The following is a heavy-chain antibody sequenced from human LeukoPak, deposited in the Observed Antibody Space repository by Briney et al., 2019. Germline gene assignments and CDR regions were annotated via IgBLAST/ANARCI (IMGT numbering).Heavy chain of an antibody. V-gene: IGHV4-39*01. CDR3: ARLPTWDYYFDY. Sequence: PSETLSLTCTVSGGSISSSSYYWGWIRQPPGKGLEWIGSIYYSGSTYYNPSLKSRVTISVDTSKNQFSLKLSSVTAADTAVYYCARLPTWDYYFDYWGQGTQVTVSS. CDR1: GGSISSSSYY. J-gene: IGHJ4*02. D-gene: IGHD1-26*01. CDR2: IYYSGST.